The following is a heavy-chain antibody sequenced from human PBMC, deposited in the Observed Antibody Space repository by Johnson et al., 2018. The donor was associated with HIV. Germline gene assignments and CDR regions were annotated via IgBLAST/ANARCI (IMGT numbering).Heavy chain of an antibody. CDR3: ARGAYYDILTGYSDAFDI. Sequence: QVQLVESGGGVVQPGRSLRLSCAASGFTFSNYAMHWVRQAPGKGLEWVAVISYDGSNKYYADSVKGRFTISRDNSKNTLYLQMNSLRAEDTAVYYCARGAYYDILTGYSDAFDIWGQGTMVTVSS. CDR1: GFTFSNYA. D-gene: IGHD3-9*01. CDR2: ISYDGSNK. J-gene: IGHJ3*02. V-gene: IGHV3-30-3*01.